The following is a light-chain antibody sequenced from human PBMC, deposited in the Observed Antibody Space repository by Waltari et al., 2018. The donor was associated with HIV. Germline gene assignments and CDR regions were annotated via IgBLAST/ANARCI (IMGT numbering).Light chain of an antibody. CDR1: SSNIGNNY. J-gene: IGLJ3*02. V-gene: IGLV1-51*01. CDR2: DNN. Sequence: QSVLTQPPSVSAAPGQKVTISCSGSSSNIGNNYVSWYQQLPGTAPKLLIYDNNERPSGIPDRFSVSRSGTSATLGITGLQTGDEADYYCGTWDNSLSAGVFGGGTKLTDL. CDR3: GTWDNSLSAGV.